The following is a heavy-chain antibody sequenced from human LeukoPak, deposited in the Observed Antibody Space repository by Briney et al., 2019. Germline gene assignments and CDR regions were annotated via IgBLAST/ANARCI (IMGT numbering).Heavy chain of an antibody. V-gene: IGHV4-59*02. CDR1: GGSVSSHY. CDR2: ISYIGNT. D-gene: IGHD4-17*01. CDR3: ARDPTTVTKGLDI. J-gene: IGHJ3*02. Sequence: SETLSLTCTVSGGSVSSHYWSWIRQPPGKGLEWIGYISYIGNTNYNPSLKSRVTISVDTSKNQFSLKLSSVTAADAAVYFCARDPTTVTKGLDIWGQGTMVTVSS.